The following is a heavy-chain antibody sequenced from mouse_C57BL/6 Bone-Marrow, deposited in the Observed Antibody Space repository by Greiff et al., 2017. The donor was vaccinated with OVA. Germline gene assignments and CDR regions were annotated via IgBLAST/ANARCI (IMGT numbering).Heavy chain of an antibody. D-gene: IGHD1-1*01. V-gene: IGHV10-3*01. CDR1: GFTFNTYA. CDR2: IRSKSSNYAT. Sequence: EVMLVESGGGLVQPKGSLKLSCAASGFTFNTYAMHWVRQAPGKGLEWVALIRSKSSNYATYYADSVKDRFTISRDKSKSKLYLQMKILRTEDTAMYYCVREYYGCSSWHVEVWGTGTAVTVSA. J-gene: IGHJ1*03. CDR3: VREYYGCSSWHVEV.